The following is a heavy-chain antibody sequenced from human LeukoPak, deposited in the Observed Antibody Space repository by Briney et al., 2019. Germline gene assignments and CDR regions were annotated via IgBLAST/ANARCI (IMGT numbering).Heavy chain of an antibody. CDR3: ATVFGY. CDR2: MNQDGSDT. CDR1: GFTLSSDW. J-gene: IGHJ4*02. V-gene: IGHV3-74*01. Sequence: PGGSLTLSCAVSGFTLSSDWMHWVRQAPGKGLEWVSRMNQDGSDTSYADSVKGRFTISRDNAKNTVYLQMNNLSAEDSAVYYCATVFGYWGQGTLVTVSS.